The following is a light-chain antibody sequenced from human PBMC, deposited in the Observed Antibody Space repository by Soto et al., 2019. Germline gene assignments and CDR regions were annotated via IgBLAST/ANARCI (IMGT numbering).Light chain of an antibody. CDR1: QSIRNY. J-gene: IGKJ1*01. CDR2: GAS. V-gene: IGKV3-15*01. Sequence: QSLGTLPLSARERVTLSCMASQSIRNYLAWYQQKPGQAPRLLIYGASTRATGIPARFSGSGSGTEFTLTISSLQPDDFAPYYCQHYNSYSEAFGQGTKVDIK. CDR3: QHYNSYSEA.